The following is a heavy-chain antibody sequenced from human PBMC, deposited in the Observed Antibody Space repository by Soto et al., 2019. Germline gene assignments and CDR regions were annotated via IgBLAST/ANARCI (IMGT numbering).Heavy chain of an antibody. CDR1: GGSFSGYY. V-gene: IGHV4-34*01. D-gene: IGHD3-22*01. CDR2: INHSGST. CDR3: ARGQITMIVLVKAWGMDV. J-gene: IGHJ6*02. Sequence: SETLTFTCAAYGGSFSGYYWSWIRQPPGKGLEWIGEINHSGSTNYNPSLKSRVTISVDTSKNQFSLKLSSVTAADTAVYYCARGQITMIVLVKAWGMDVWGQGTTVTVSS.